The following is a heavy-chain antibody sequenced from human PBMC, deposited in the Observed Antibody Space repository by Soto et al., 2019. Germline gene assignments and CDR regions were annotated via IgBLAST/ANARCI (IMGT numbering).Heavy chain of an antibody. V-gene: IGHV3-21*01. CDR3: SCQHRVGPTTYAY. CDR1: GFTFSRYS. Sequence: GGSLRLSCAASGFTFSRYSMNWVRQAPGKGLEWVSSISSSSSYIYYADSVKGRFTISRDNAKNSLYLQMNSLRAEDTAVYYCSCQHRVGPTTYAYWGQGTLVTVSS. D-gene: IGHD1-26*01. J-gene: IGHJ4*02. CDR2: ISSSSSYI.